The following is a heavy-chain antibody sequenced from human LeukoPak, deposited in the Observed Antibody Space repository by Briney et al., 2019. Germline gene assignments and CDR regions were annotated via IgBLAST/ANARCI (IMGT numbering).Heavy chain of an antibody. D-gene: IGHD3-10*01. V-gene: IGHV1-2*02. CDR3: ARTASGTYFKGMDV. Sequence: ASVKVPCKASGYTFTDYYIHWVRQAPGQGLEWMAWINPSNGATNYAQKFKGRVTLTSDTSISTAYIEVTGLRSDDTAVFYCARTASGTYFKGMDVWGKGTTVTVSS. CDR2: INPSNGAT. CDR1: GYTFTDYY. J-gene: IGHJ6*03.